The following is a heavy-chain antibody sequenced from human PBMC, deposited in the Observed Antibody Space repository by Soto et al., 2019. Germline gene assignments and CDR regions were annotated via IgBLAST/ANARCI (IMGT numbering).Heavy chain of an antibody. CDR1: GGSISSTNW. Sequence: QVQLQESGPGLVKPSGTLSLTCTVSGGSISSTNWWSWVRQPPGKGLEWIGEIYHSGGTNYNPSLKSRVTISVDKSKNHFSLKLSSVTAAATAVYWCVSNGYYSLEHWGQGTLVTVSS. CDR2: IYHSGGT. V-gene: IGHV4-4*01. J-gene: IGHJ4*02. D-gene: IGHD3-22*01. CDR3: VSNGYYSLEH.